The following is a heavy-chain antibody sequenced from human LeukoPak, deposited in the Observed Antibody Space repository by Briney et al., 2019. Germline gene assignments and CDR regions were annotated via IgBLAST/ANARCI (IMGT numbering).Heavy chain of an antibody. D-gene: IGHD2-2*01. V-gene: IGHV4-59*01. CDR3: ARRYCSSTSCYYFDY. CDR2: IYYTGST. J-gene: IGHJ4*02. Sequence: SETLSLTCTVSGGSISTYYWSWIRQSPGKGLEWIGYIYYTGSTNYNPSLKSRVTISVDTSKNQFSLKLSSVTAADTAVYYCARRYCSSTSCYYFDYWGQGTLVTVSS. CDR1: GGSISTYY.